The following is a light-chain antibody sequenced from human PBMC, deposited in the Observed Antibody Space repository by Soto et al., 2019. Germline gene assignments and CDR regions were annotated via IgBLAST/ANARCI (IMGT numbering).Light chain of an antibody. CDR2: KAS. J-gene: IGKJ1*01. CDR1: QSISSW. CDR3: QQYNSYWT. V-gene: IGKV1-5*03. Sequence: DIQMTQSPSTLSASVGDRVTITCRASQSISSWLAWYQQKPGKAPKLLIYKASSLESGVPSRFSGSGSATEFTLTITSLQLYDFTTYYCQQYNSYWTFGQGTKVEIK.